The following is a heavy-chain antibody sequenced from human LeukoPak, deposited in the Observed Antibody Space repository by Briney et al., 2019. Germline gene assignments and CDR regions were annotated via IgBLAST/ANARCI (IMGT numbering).Heavy chain of an antibody. Sequence: PPQTLSLTCTVSGGSISSGGYSWSWIRQPPGKGLEWIGYMYHGGSTYYSPSLKSRVTISVDWSKNQFSLNLSSVTAADTAVYYCASTNDFGDYMGAWGQGTLVTVSS. D-gene: IGHD4-17*01. CDR3: ASTNDFGDYMGA. V-gene: IGHV4-30-2*01. CDR2: MYHGGST. J-gene: IGHJ5*02. CDR1: GGSISSGGYS.